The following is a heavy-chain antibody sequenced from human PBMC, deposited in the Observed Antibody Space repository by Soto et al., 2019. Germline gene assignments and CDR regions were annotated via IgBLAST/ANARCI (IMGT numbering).Heavy chain of an antibody. V-gene: IGHV5-51*01. Sequence: GESLKISCKGSGYSFTSYWIGWVRQMPGKGLEWMGIIYPGDSDTRYSPSFQGQVTIPADKSISTAYLQWSSLKASDIAMYYCARGYYGDYLSSSFDYWGQGTLVTVSS. CDR1: GYSFTSYW. J-gene: IGHJ4*02. D-gene: IGHD4-17*01. CDR3: ARGYYGDYLSSSFDY. CDR2: IYPGDSDT.